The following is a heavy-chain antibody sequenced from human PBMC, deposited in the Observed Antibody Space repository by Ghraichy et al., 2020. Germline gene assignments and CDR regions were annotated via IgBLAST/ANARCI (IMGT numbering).Heavy chain of an antibody. CDR1: GFSFNYVS. Sequence: GGSLRLSCAASGFSFNYVSLHWVRQTPGHGLEWVSLSGHYGGTSFYSDSVQGRFTVSRDNSKNSLFLQMTSLRTEDTAIYFCTKEKLGSSWVTFDGWGQGTMVTVSS. J-gene: IGHJ3*01. CDR3: TKEKLGSSWVTFDG. D-gene: IGHD7-27*01. CDR2: SGHYGGTS. V-gene: IGHV3-43*01.